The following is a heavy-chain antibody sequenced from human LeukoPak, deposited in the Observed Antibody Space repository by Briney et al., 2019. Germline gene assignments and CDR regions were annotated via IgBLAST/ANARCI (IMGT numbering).Heavy chain of an antibody. CDR1: GFTFSSYW. J-gene: IGHJ6*04. CDR3: AELGITMIGGV. D-gene: IGHD3-10*02. Sequence: GGSLRLSCEASGFTFSSYWMSWVRQAPGKGLEWVANIKQDGSEKYYVDSVKGRFTISRDNAKNSLYLQMNSLRAEDTAVYYCAELGITMIGGVWGKGTTVTISS. V-gene: IGHV3-7*01. CDR2: IKQDGSEK.